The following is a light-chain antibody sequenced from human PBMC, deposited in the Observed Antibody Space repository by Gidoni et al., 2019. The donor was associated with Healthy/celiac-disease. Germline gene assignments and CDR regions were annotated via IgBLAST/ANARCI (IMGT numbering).Light chain of an antibody. CDR3: QQYNNWLIT. CDR1: QSVSSN. J-gene: IGKJ5*01. V-gene: IGKV3-15*01. CDR2: GSS. Sequence: EIVMTQSPATLSVSPGERATLSCRASQSVSSNLAWYQQQPGQAPSLLIYGSSTSATGIPARFSGSGSGTECTLTISSLQSEDFAVYYCQQYNNWLITFGQGTRLEIK.